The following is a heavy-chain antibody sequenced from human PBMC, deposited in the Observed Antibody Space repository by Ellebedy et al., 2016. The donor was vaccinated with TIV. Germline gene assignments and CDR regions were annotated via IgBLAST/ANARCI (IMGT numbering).Heavy chain of an antibody. V-gene: IGHV4-34*01. J-gene: IGHJ3*02. Sequence: MPSETLSLTCAVYGGSFSGYYWSWIRQPPGKGLEWIGEINRSGSTNYNPSLKSRVTISVDTSKNQFSLKLSSVTAADTAVYYCARDDQTGAYDIWGQGTMVTVSS. D-gene: IGHD3-3*01. CDR2: INRSGST. CDR3: ARDDQTGAYDI. CDR1: GGSFSGYY.